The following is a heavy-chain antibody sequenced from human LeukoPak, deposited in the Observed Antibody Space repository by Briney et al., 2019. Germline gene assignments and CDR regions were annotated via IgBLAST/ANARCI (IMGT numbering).Heavy chain of an antibody. CDR1: GGSISSYC. CDR2: IYYSGST. CDR3: TRDLGYCSGGSCFDAFDI. J-gene: IGHJ3*02. V-gene: IGHV4-59*01. D-gene: IGHD2-15*01. Sequence: PSETLSLTCTVSGGSISSYCWSWIRQPPGKGLEWIGYIYYSGSTNYNPSLKSRVTISVDTSKNQFSLKLSSVTAADTAVYYCTRDLGYCSGGSCFDAFDIWGQGTMVTVSS.